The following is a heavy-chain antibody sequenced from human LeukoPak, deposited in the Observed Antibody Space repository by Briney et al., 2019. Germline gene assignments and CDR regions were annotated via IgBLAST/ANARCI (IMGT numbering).Heavy chain of an antibody. J-gene: IGHJ5*02. CDR2: INPNSGGT. D-gene: IGHD6-6*01. CDR3: ARDPKRSIAARGSTNWFDP. V-gene: IGHV1-2*02. CDR1: GYTFTGYY. Sequence: ASVKVSCKASGYTFTGYYMHWVRQAPGQGLEWMGWINPNSGGTNYAQKFQGRVTMTRDTSISTAYMEPSRLRSDDTAVYYCARDPKRSIAARGSTNWFDPWGQGTLVTVSS.